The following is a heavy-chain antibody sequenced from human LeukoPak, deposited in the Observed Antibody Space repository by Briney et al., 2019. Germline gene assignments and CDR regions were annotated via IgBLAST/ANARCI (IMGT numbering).Heavy chain of an antibody. V-gene: IGHV4-61*02. J-gene: IGHJ4*02. CDR3: ATYYTIFEPFDY. D-gene: IGHD3-3*01. CDR1: GGSISSSNYY. Sequence: SETLSLTCSVSGGSISSSNYYWSWIRQPAGKGLEWIGRIYTSESTNYNPSLKSRVTISVDTSRNQFSLKLSSATAADTAVYYCATYYTIFEPFDYWGQGTLVTVSS. CDR2: IYTSEST.